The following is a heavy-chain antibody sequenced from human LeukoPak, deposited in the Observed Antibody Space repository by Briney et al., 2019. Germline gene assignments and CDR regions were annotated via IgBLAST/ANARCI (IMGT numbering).Heavy chain of an antibody. CDR3: ARVVGGEHSRGHGWNWFDP. Sequence: GASVKVSCKASGYTFTSYGISWVRQAPGQGLEWMGWISAYNGNTNYAQKLQGRVTMTTDTSTSTAYMELRSLRSDDTAVYYCARVVGGEHSRGHGWNWFDPWGQGTLVTVSS. D-gene: IGHD6-19*01. CDR1: GYTFTSYG. J-gene: IGHJ5*02. CDR2: ISAYNGNT. V-gene: IGHV1-18*01.